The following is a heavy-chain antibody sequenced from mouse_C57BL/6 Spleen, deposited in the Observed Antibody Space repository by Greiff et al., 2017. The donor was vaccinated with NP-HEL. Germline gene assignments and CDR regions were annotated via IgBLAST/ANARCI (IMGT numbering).Heavy chain of an antibody. Sequence: VQLQQSGAELVRPGASVKLSCTASGFNIKDDYMHWVKQRPEQGLEWIGWIDPENGDTEYASKFQGKATITADTSSTTAYLQLSSLTSEDTAVYYCTPGGFAYWGQGTLVTVSA. J-gene: IGHJ3*01. CDR3: TPGGFAY. V-gene: IGHV14-4*01. CDR2: IDPENGDT. CDR1: GFNIKDDY.